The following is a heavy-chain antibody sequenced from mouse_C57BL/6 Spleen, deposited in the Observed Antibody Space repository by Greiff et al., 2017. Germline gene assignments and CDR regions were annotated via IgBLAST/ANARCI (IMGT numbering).Heavy chain of an antibody. Sequence: QVTLKVSGPGILQPSQTLSLTCSFSGFSLSTFGMGVGWIRPPSGKGLEWLAHIWWDDDKYYNPALKSRLTISKETSKNQVFLKIANVDTADTATYYCARHYYGSRGYAMDYWGQGTSVTVSS. J-gene: IGHJ4*01. CDR3: ARHYYGSRGYAMDY. D-gene: IGHD1-1*01. CDR2: IWWDDDK. V-gene: IGHV8-8*01. CDR1: GFSLSTFGMG.